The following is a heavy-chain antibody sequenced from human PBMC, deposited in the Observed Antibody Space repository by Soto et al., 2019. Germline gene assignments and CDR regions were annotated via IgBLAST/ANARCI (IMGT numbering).Heavy chain of an antibody. J-gene: IGHJ5*02. CDR2: IDPSDSYT. D-gene: IGHD3-16*02. CDR3: ANLGELSSDNWFDP. CDR1: GYSFTSYW. Sequence: GESLKISCKGSGYSFTSYWISWVRQMPGKGLEWMGRIDPSDSYTKYSPSFQGHVTMSGDKSINTAYLQWSSLKASDTAIYYCANLGELSSDNWFDPWGQGTLVTVSS. V-gene: IGHV5-10-1*01.